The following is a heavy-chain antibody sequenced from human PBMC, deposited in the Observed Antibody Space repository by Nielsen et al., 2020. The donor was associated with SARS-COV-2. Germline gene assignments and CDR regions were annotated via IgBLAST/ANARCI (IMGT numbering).Heavy chain of an antibody. CDR1: GGSFSDYF. Sequence: SETLSLTCSVYGGSFSDYFWAWIRQSPGKGLEWIGYIHYTGSTYYNPSLTSRVTISVDTSKNQFSLNLGSVTAADTALYYCARVEASGSWYFDLWGRGTLVTVSS. J-gene: IGHJ2*01. CDR3: ARVEASGSWYFDL. V-gene: IGHV4-30-4*08. CDR2: IHYTGST. D-gene: IGHD3-10*01.